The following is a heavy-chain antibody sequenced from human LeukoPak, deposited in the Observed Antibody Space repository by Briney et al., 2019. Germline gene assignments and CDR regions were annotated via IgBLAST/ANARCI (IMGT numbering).Heavy chain of an antibody. Sequence: SETLSLTCTVSGGSISSSSYYWGWIRQPPGKGLEWIGSIYYSGSTYYNPSLKSRVTMSVDTSKNQFSLKLSSVTAADTAVYYCASTVTPYYYFDYWGQGTLVTVSS. D-gene: IGHD4-4*01. CDR2: IYYSGST. CDR3: ASTVTPYYYFDY. J-gene: IGHJ4*02. V-gene: IGHV4-39*07. CDR1: GGSISSSSYY.